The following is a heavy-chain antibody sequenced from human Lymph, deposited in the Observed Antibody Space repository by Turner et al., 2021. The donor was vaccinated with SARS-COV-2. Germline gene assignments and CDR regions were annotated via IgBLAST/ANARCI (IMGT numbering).Heavy chain of an antibody. CDR1: GFTFSSYA. Sequence: EVQLLGSGGGLVQPGGSLRLSCAASGFTFSSYAMSWVRQAPGKGLEWVSSISVSGGSTYYADSVKGRFTISRDNSKNTLYLQMNSLRAEDTAVYYCAKGVRGVIIPEAFDIWGQGTMVTISS. CDR2: ISVSGGST. CDR3: AKGVRGVIIPEAFDI. V-gene: IGHV3-23*01. D-gene: IGHD3-10*01. J-gene: IGHJ3*02.